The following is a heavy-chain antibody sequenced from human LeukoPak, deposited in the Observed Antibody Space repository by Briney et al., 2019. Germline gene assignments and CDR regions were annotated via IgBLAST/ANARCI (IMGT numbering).Heavy chain of an antibody. D-gene: IGHD3-22*01. J-gene: IGHJ4*02. CDR1: GYTFTSYG. CDR2: ISAYNGNT. CDR3: ARGYYYDSSGYVYSDY. Sequence: GASVKVSCKASGYTFTSYGISWVRQAPGQGLEWMGWISAYNGNTNYAQKLQGRVTMTTDTSTSTAYMELRSLRSDDTAVYYCARGYYYDSSGYVYSDYWGQGTLVTVSS. V-gene: IGHV1-18*01.